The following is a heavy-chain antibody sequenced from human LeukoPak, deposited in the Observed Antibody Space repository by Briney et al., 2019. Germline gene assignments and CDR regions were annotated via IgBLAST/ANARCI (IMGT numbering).Heavy chain of an antibody. D-gene: IGHD4-17*01. J-gene: IGHJ4*02. Sequence: SQTLSLTCTVSGGSISSGSYYWSWIRQPAGKGLEWIGRIYTSGSTNYNPSLKSRVTISVDTSKNQFSLKLSSVTAADTAVYYCASFSLRRPADYWGQGTLVTVSS. V-gene: IGHV4-61*02. CDR3: ASFSLRRPADY. CDR2: IYTSGST. CDR1: GGSISSGSYY.